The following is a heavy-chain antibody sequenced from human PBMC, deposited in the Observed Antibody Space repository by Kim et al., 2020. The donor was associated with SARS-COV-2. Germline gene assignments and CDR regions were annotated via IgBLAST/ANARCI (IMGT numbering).Heavy chain of an antibody. V-gene: IGHV7-4-1*02. D-gene: IGHD2-2*01. J-gene: IGHJ5*02. Sequence: YAQGFKGRFVFSCDTSVSTAYLQISSLKAEDTAVYYCARVPQLLGNWFDPWGQGTLVTVSS. CDR3: ARVPQLLGNWFDP.